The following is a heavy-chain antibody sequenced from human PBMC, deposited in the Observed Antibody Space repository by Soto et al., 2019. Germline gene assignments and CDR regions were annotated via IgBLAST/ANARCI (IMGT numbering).Heavy chain of an antibody. CDR2: IKYDDSEK. J-gene: IGHJ4*02. Sequence: EMQLVESGGDLVQPGGSLRLSCAASGFSIRTYWMGWVRQFPGKGLEWVANIKYDDSEKPYMDSVEGRFTISRDNAKNTLYLQMIRLRVDDTAIYYCAAWSRSHGFDYWGQGTLVAVS. CDR3: AAWSRSHGFDY. CDR1: GFSIRTYW. D-gene: IGHD2-8*02. V-gene: IGHV3-7*05.